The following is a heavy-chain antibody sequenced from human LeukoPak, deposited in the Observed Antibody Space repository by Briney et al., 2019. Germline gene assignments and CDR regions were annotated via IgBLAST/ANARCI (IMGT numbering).Heavy chain of an antibody. CDR1: GFTFSSYA. V-gene: IGHV3-23*01. CDR3: AKTGLYGSGSYYIPTTDLFDY. D-gene: IGHD3-10*01. J-gene: IGHJ4*02. CDR2: ISGSGGST. Sequence: PGGSLRLSCAASGFTFSSYAMSWVRQAPGKGLEWVSAISGSGGSTYYADSVKGRFTISRDNSKNTLYLQMNSLRAEDTAVYYCAKTGLYGSGSYYIPTTDLFDYWGQGTLVTVSS.